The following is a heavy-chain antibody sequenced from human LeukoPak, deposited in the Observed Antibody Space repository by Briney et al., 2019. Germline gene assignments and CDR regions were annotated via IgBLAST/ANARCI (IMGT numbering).Heavy chain of an antibody. V-gene: IGHV4-34*01. CDR2: IYESGTT. Sequence: PSETLSLTCAVYGESLNSYYWSWVRQPPGEGLEWLGEIYESGTTKYNPSLKSRVAISMVPSKQQFSLRLSSVTAADTAVYYCARGAWATRLASWGLGTPVIVSS. D-gene: IGHD2-15*01. CDR1: GESLNSYY. J-gene: IGHJ4*02. CDR3: ARGAWATRLAS.